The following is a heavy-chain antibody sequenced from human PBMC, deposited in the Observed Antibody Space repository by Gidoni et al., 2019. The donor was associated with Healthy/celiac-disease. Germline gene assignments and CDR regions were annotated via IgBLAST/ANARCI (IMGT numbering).Heavy chain of an antibody. CDR3: ARRYCSGGSCYCDY. Sequence: EVQLLESGGGLVQPGGYLRLSCAASGFTFSSYAMSWVRQAPGKGLEWVSAISGSGGSTYYADSVKGQFTISRDNSKNTLYLQMNSLRAEDTAVYYCARRYCSGGSCYCDYWGQGTLVTVSS. J-gene: IGHJ4*02. V-gene: IGHV3-23*01. CDR1: GFTFSSYA. CDR2: ISGSGGST. D-gene: IGHD2-15*01.